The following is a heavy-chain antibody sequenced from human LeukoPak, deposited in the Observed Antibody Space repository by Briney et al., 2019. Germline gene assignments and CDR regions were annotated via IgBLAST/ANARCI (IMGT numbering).Heavy chain of an antibody. J-gene: IGHJ4*02. CDR3: AREVVVVGATPGYFDY. CDR1: GFTFSSYA. D-gene: IGHD1-26*01. CDR2: ISYDGSNK. Sequence: GGSLRLSCAASGFTFSSYAMHWVRQAPGKGLEWVAVISYDGSNKYYADSVKGRFTISRDNSKNTLYLQMNSLRAEDTAVYYCAREVVVVGATPGYFDYWGQGTLVTVSS. V-gene: IGHV3-30-3*01.